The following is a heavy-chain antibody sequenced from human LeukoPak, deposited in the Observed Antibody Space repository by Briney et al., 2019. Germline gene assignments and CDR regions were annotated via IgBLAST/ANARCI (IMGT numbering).Heavy chain of an antibody. CDR2: ITGSGGST. Sequence: PGGSLRLSCAASGFTFNDYAMSWVRQAPGKGLEWVSSITGSGGSTYYADSVKGRFTISRDNSKNTLYLQMNSLRVEDMALYYCAKDPCSSSTSCYTGYFDYWGQGTLVTVSS. J-gene: IGHJ4*02. V-gene: IGHV3-23*01. CDR3: AKDPCSSSTSCYTGYFDY. CDR1: GFTFNDYA. D-gene: IGHD2-2*02.